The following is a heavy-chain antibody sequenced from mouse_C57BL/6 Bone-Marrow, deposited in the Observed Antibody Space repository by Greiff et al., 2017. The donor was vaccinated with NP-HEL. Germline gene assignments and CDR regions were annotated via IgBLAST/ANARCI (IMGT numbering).Heavy chain of an antibody. CDR3: ARSRGFTVVADY. V-gene: IGHV14-2*01. Sequence: EVKVVESGAELVKPGASVKLSCTASGFNIKDYYMHWVKQRTEQGLEWIGRIDPEDGETKYAPKFQGKATITADTSSNTAYLQLSSLTSEDTAVYYCARSRGFTVVADYWGQGTTLTVSS. D-gene: IGHD1-1*01. CDR2: IDPEDGET. CDR1: GFNIKDYY. J-gene: IGHJ2*01.